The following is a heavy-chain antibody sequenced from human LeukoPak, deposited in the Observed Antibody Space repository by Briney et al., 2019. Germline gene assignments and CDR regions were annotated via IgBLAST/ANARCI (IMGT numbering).Heavy chain of an antibody. CDR1: GGSFSGYY. D-gene: IGHD2-15*01. J-gene: IGHJ4*02. V-gene: IGHV4-34*01. CDR3: ARFRIVGVDY. CDR2: INHSGST. Sequence: PSETLSLTCAVYGGSFSGYYWSWIRQPPGKGLEWIGEINHSGSTNYNPSLKSQVTISVDTSKNQFPLKLSSVTAADTAVYYCARFRIVGVDYWGQGTLVTVSS.